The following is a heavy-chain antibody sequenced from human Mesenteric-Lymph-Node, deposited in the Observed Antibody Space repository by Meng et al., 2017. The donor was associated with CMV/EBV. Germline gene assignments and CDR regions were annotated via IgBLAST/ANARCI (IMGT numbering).Heavy chain of an antibody. V-gene: IGHV3-23*03. CDR2: IFGGESDT. CDR1: GFTFSIYA. Sequence: GGSLRLSCEVSGFTFSIYAMSWVRQAPGKGLEWVSVIFGGESDTFYADSVKGRFTISRDYSKNTLYLQMTRLRPEDTAVYYCAREEVPTFRSLPDSWGQGTLVTVSS. J-gene: IGHJ4*02. D-gene: IGHD2-2*01. CDR3: AREEVPTFRSLPDS.